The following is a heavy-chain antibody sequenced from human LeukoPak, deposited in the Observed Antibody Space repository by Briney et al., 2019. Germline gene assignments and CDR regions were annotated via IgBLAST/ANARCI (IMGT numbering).Heavy chain of an antibody. D-gene: IGHD3-22*01. V-gene: IGHV4-31*03. J-gene: IGHJ4*02. CDR3: ARADYDSSGYYPDY. Sequence: PSQTLSLTRTVSGGSISSGGYSWSWIRQHPGKGLEWIGYIYYSGSTYYNPSLKSRVTISVDTSKNQFSLKLSSVTAADTAVYYCARADYDSSGYYPDYWGQGTLVTVSS. CDR1: GGSISSGGYS. CDR2: IYYSGST.